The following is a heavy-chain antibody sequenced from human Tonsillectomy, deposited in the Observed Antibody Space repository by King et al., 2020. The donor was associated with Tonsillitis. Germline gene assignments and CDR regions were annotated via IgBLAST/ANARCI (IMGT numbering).Heavy chain of an antibody. D-gene: IGHD6-19*01. CDR2: INPNSDDT. J-gene: IGHJ3*02. CDR1: GYTFTGYY. CDR3: ARGRIAVAGTDAFDI. Sequence: QLVQSGAEVKKPGASVKVSCQASGYTFTGYYMHWVRQAPGQGLEWMGWINPNSDDTNYAQKFQGRVTMTRDTSITTAYMELSRLRSDDTAVYYCARGRIAVAGTDAFDIWGQGTMVTVSS. V-gene: IGHV1-2*02.